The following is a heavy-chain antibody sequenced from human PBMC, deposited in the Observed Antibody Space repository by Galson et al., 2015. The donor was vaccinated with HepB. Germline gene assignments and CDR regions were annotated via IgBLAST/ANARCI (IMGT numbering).Heavy chain of an antibody. D-gene: IGHD6-19*01. Sequence: SLRLSCAASGLIVSNNYMTWVRQAPGKGLEWVSLIYGGGDTTYADSVRGRFTISRDISKSTVYVQMTSLTTEETAVYYCASSSDPTRNWHFDLWGRGTLVIVSS. CDR1: GLIVSNNY. CDR3: ASSSDPTRNWHFDL. J-gene: IGHJ2*01. CDR2: IYGGGDT. V-gene: IGHV3-66*02.